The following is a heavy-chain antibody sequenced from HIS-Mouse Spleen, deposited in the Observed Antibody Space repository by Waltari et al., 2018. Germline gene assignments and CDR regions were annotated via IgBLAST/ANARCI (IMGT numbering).Heavy chain of an antibody. Sequence: QVQLVESGGGVVQPGRSLILSCAASGFTFSSYGMPWVRQAPGKGLEWVAVIWYDGSNKYYADSVKGRFTISRDNSKNTLYLQMNSLRAEDTAVYYCAKGGGSLWGGNYFDYWGQGTLVTVSS. V-gene: IGHV3-33*06. CDR1: GFTFSSYG. CDR2: IWYDGSNK. CDR3: AKGGGSLWGGNYFDY. J-gene: IGHJ4*02. D-gene: IGHD3-3*01.